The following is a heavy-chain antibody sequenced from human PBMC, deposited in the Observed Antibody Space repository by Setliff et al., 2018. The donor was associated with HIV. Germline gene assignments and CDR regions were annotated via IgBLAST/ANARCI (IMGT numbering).Heavy chain of an antibody. CDR3: ARVGGEMATIAGAFDI. CDR2: IYTSGST. J-gene: IGHJ3*02. Sequence: PSETLSLTCTVSGGSISSVSYYWNWIRQPAGKGLEWIGRIYTSGSTTYNPSLKSRVTMSIDTSKNQCPLKLRSVTAADTAVYYCARVGGEMATIAGAFDIWGQGTMVT. CDR1: GGSISSVSYY. V-gene: IGHV4-61*02. D-gene: IGHD5-12*01.